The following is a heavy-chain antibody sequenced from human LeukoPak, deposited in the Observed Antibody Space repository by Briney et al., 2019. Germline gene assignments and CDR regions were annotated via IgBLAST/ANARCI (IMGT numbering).Heavy chain of an antibody. Sequence: PSETLSLACTVSGGSISSGDYYWSWIRQPPGKGLEWIGYISYSGGTNYNPSLKSRVTISVDTSKNQFSLKLSSVTAADTAVYYCARGRGIAAAGTLYFQHWGQGTLVTVSS. CDR2: ISYSGGT. CDR3: ARGRGIAAAGTLYFQH. J-gene: IGHJ1*01. CDR1: GGSISSGDYY. D-gene: IGHD6-13*01. V-gene: IGHV4-61*08.